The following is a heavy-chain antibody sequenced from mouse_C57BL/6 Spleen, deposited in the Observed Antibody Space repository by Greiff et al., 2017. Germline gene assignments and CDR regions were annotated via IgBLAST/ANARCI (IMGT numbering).Heavy chain of an antibody. J-gene: IGHJ2*01. CDR1: GYTFTSYW. Sequence: QVQLQQPGAELVKPGASVKLSCKASGYTFTSYWMPWVQPRPGQGLEWIGEIDPSDSYTNYNQKFKGKATLTVDTSSSTAYMQLSSLTSEDSAVYYCARRNYYGYWGQGTTLTVSS. CDR2: IDPSDSYT. D-gene: IGHD1-1*01. CDR3: ARRNYYGY. V-gene: IGHV1-50*01.